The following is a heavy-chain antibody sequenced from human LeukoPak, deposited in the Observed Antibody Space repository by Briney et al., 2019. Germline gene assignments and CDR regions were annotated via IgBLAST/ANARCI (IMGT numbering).Heavy chain of an antibody. V-gene: IGHV3-23*01. CDR1: GFTFSSNA. CDR2: LSGSGGST. D-gene: IGHD1-26*01. Sequence: GGSLSLYCAASGFTFSSNAMSRVRQAPGKGLEWVSVLSGSGGSTYAADSVKGRFTISRDNSKNTLYLQMNSLRAEDTAVYFWAKSQDGGRRVHFDYWGQGTLVTVSS. CDR3: AKSQDGGRRVHFDY. J-gene: IGHJ4*02.